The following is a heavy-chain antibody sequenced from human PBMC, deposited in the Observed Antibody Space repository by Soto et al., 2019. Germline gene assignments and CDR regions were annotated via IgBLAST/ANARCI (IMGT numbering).Heavy chain of an antibody. CDR1: GYTFTSYY. CDR2: INPSGGST. J-gene: IGHJ4*02. Sequence: ASVKVSCQASGYTFTSYYMHWVRQAPGQGLEWMGIINPSGGSTSYAQEFQGRVTMTRDTSTSTVYMELSSLRSEDTAVYYCGRDLQYDFWSGYYGTFDYWGQGTLVTVSS. V-gene: IGHV1-46*01. CDR3: GRDLQYDFWSGYYGTFDY. D-gene: IGHD3-3*01.